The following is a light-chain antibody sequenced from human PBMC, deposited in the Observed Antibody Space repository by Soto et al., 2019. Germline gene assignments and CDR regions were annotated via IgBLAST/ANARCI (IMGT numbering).Light chain of an antibody. CDR1: QRVRSC. CDR3: QQRSNLPLT. J-gene: IGKJ4*01. Sequence: IVLAQSPATLSLSTGERATLSCRASQRVRSCVAWYRQKPGQAPTLHIYGASNRATGIPARFSGSGSGTDFTLSIISLEPEECPVYYCQQRSNLPLTFGGGNKV. CDR2: GAS. V-gene: IGKV3-11*01.